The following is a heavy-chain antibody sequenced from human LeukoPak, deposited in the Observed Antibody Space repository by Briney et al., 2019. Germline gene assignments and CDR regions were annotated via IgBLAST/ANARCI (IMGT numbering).Heavy chain of an antibody. CDR3: ARGGEPQLDDAFDI. D-gene: IGHD6-13*01. CDR1: VHTLTSYL. J-gene: IGHJ3*02. CDR2: MNPNSGNT. V-gene: IGHV1-8*01. Sequence: ASVLLSCKSHVHTLTSYLHNCVRQATGQALEWMGGMNPNSGNTGYAQKFQGRVTMTSNTSISTAYMELSSLRSEDTAVYYCARGGEPQLDDAFDIWRQGTMVTVSS.